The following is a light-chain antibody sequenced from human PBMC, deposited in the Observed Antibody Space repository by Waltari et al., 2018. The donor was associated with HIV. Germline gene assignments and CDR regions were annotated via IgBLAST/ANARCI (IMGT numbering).Light chain of an antibody. Sequence: PGERATLSCRASQSVSRSYIAWYQQKPGQAPRLLIFGASSWATGIPVRFSGSGSGTDFTLNISRLEPEDFAVYYCQQYGSSPATFGQGTRLEIK. CDR1: QSVSRSY. CDR3: QQYGSSPAT. J-gene: IGKJ5*01. CDR2: GAS. V-gene: IGKV3-20*01.